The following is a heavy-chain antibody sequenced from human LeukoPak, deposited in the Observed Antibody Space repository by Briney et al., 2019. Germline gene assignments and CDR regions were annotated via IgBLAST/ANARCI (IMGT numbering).Heavy chain of an antibody. J-gene: IGHJ6*04. CDR2: IKSKTDGWTT. D-gene: IGHD2-2*01. CDR3: TTRYCSSTSCSEVMDV. V-gene: IGHV3-15*01. CDR1: GFTFSNAW. Sequence: GGSLRLSCAASGFTFSNAWMSWVRQAPGKGLEWVGRIKSKTDGWTTDYAAPVKGRFTISRDDSKNTLYLQMNSLKTEDTAVYYCTTRYCSSTSCSEVMDVWGKGTTVTVSS.